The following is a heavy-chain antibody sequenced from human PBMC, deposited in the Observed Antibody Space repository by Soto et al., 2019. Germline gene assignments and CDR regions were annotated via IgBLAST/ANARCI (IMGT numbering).Heavy chain of an antibody. D-gene: IGHD3-22*01. Sequence: SVKVSCKASGGTFSSYAISWVRQAPGQGLEWMGGIIPIFGTANYAQKFQGRVTITADESTSTAYMELSSLRSEDAAVYYCACPYDSSGYYYYYYGMDVWGQGTTVTVSS. CDR3: ACPYDSSGYYYYYYGMDV. V-gene: IGHV1-69*13. CDR2: IIPIFGTA. J-gene: IGHJ6*02. CDR1: GGTFSSYA.